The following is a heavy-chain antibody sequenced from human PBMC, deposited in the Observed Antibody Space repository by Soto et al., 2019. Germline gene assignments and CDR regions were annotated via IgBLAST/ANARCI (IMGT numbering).Heavy chain of an antibody. CDR1: GGSISSSSYY. CDR2: IYYSGST. Sequence: PSETLSLTCTVSGGSISSSSYYWGWIRQPPGKGLEWIGSIYYSGSTYYNPSLKSRVTISVDTSKNQFSLKLSSVTAADTAVYYCARHITQKLWLGVPADYWGEGTLGHVAS. D-gene: IGHD3-10*01. CDR3: ARHITQKLWLGVPADY. J-gene: IGHJ4*02. V-gene: IGHV4-39*01.